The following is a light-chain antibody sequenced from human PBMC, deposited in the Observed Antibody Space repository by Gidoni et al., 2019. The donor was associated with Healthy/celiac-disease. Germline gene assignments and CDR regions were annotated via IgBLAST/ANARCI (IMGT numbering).Light chain of an antibody. V-gene: IGLV2-8*01. CDR2: EVS. Sequence: QSALTQPPSASGSPGQSVTISCTGTSSDVGGYNYVSWYQQHPGKAPKLMIYEVSKRPSGVPDRFSGSKYGNTASLTGSGLQAEDEADYYCSSYAGSNNRVFGGGTKLTVL. CDR3: SSYAGSNNRV. CDR1: SSDVGGYNY. J-gene: IGLJ2*01.